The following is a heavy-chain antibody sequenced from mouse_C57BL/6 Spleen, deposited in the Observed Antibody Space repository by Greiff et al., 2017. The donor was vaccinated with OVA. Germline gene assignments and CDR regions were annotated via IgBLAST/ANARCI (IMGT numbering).Heavy chain of an antibody. V-gene: IGHV1-82*01. J-gene: IGHJ3*01. CDR3: ARERDDYNWCAY. Sequence: QVQLKQSGPELVKPGASVKISCKASGYAFSSSWMNWVKQRPGKGLEWIGRIYPGDGDTNYNGKFKGKATLTADKSSSTAYMQLSSLTSEDSAVYFCARERDDYNWCAYWGQGTLVTVSA. CDR2: IYPGDGDT. D-gene: IGHD2-4*01. CDR1: GYAFSSSW.